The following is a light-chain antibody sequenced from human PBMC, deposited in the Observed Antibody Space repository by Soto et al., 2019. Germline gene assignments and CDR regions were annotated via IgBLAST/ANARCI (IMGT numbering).Light chain of an antibody. CDR2: TAS. CDR3: QQSYSTPWT. J-gene: IGKJ1*01. V-gene: IGKV1-39*01. CDR1: QSISNY. Sequence: DIQMTQSPSSLSASVGDRVSITCRASQSISNYLNWYQQKPGKAPKLLIYTASSLQSGVPSRFSGSGSGTDFTLTVSSLQPEDFATYFCQQSYSTPWTFGHGIKVEIK.